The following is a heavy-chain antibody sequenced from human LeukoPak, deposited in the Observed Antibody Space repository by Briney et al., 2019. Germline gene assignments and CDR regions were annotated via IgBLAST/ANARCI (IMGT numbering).Heavy chain of an antibody. CDR2: IYYSGST. Sequence: PSETLSLTCTVSGGYISSYYWSWIRQPPGKGLEWIGYIYYSGSTNYNPSLKSRVTISVDTSKNQFSLKLSSVTAADTAVYYCASIPNDAFDIWGQGTMVTVSS. V-gene: IGHV4-59*01. J-gene: IGHJ3*02. CDR3: ASIPNDAFDI. CDR1: GGYISSYY.